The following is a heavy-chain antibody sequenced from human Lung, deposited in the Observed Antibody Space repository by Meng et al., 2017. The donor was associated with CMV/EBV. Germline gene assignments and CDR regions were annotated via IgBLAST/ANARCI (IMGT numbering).Heavy chain of an antibody. CDR2: FDPRGDST. Sequence: SCKASEYTFSSTNMHWVRQAPGQGLEWMGIFDPRGDSTNYAQNFQGRFAMTEDRSTTTVHMGLSSLRSEDTAVYYCAKDNNDYSKDFWGQGTLVTVSS. CDR1: EYTFSSTN. V-gene: IGHV1-46*01. CDR3: AKDNNDYSKDF. D-gene: IGHD2-15*01. J-gene: IGHJ4*02.